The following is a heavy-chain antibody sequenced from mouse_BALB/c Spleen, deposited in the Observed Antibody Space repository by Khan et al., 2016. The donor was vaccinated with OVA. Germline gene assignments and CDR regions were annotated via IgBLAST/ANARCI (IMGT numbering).Heavy chain of an antibody. CDR2: ISYSGSP. CDR3: ARKNYYGYAVDY. CDR1: GYSFTTNYA. J-gene: IGHJ4*01. D-gene: IGHD1-1*01. V-gene: IGHV3-2*02. Sequence: EVQLQESGPGLVKPSQSLSLTCTVTGYSFTTNYAWDWIRQFPGNKLEWMGYISYSGSPSYNPSLKSRISITRDTSKNQFFLQLNSVTTEDTATYYWARKNYYGYAVDYWGQGTSVTVSS.